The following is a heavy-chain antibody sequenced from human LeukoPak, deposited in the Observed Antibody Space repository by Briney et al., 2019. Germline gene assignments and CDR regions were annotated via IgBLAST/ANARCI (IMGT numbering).Heavy chain of an antibody. V-gene: IGHV3-48*01. D-gene: IGHD3-9*01. CDR2: ISSSSSTI. CDR1: GFTFSSYS. J-gene: IGHJ4*02. Sequence: GGSLRLSCAASGFTFSSYSMNWVRQAPGKGLEWVSYISSSSSTIYYADSVKGRFTISRDNAKNSLYLQMNSLRAEDTAVYYCARTYYDILTGYYETYYFDYWGQGTLVTVSS. CDR3: ARTYYDILTGYYETYYFDY.